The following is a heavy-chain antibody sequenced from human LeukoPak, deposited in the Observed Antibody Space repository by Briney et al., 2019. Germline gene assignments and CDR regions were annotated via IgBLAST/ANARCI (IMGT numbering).Heavy chain of an antibody. CDR1: GGSFSGYY. V-gene: IGHV4-34*01. CDR2: INHSGST. J-gene: IGHJ5*02. CDR3: ARGLCSSTSCAPGHNWFDP. Sequence: PSETLSLTCAVYGGSFSGYYWSWLRQPPGKGLEWIGEINHSGSTNYNPSLKSRVTISVDTSKNQFSLKLSSVTAADTAVYYCARGLCSSTSCAPGHNWFDPWGQGTLVTVSS. D-gene: IGHD2-2*01.